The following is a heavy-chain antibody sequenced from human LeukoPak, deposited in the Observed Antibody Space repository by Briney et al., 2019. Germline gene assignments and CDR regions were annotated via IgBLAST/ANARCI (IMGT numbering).Heavy chain of an antibody. V-gene: IGHV3-11*01. CDR1: GFTFSDYY. D-gene: IGHD3-22*01. CDR3: ARLKSTASGYIPGIDY. CDR2: ISSGGSTI. Sequence: GGSLRLSCAASGFTFSDYYMSWIRQAPGTGLEWVSYISSGGSTIYYADSVRGRFTISRDNAKNSLYLQMDSLRAEDTAVYYCARLKSTASGYIPGIDYWGQGTLVTVSS. J-gene: IGHJ4*02.